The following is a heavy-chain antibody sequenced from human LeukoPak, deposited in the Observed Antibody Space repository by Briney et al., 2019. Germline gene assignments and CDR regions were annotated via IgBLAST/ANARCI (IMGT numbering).Heavy chain of an antibody. CDR3: ARVLRATVTAPLGY. D-gene: IGHD4-17*01. V-gene: IGHV1-2*04. CDR2: INPNSGGT. Sequence: ASVKVSCKAFGYTFTGYYMHWVRQAPGQGLEWMGWINPNSGGTNYAQKFQGWVTMTRDTSISAAYMELSRLRSDDTAVYYCARVLRATVTAPLGYWGQGTLVTVSS. J-gene: IGHJ4*02. CDR1: GYTFTGYY.